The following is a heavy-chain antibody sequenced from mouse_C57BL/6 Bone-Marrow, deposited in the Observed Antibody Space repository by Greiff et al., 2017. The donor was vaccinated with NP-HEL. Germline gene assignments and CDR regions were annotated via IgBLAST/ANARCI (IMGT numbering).Heavy chain of an antibody. Sequence: VKLQESGPGLVAPSQSLSITCTVSGFSLTSYAISWVRQPPGKGLEWLGVIWTGGGTTYNSALKSRLSISKENSKSQVFLKMNSLQTDDTARYYCARNRWLLPMDYWGQGTSVTVSS. CDR1: GFSLTSYA. V-gene: IGHV2-9-1*01. CDR3: ARNRWLLPMDY. D-gene: IGHD2-3*01. CDR2: IWTGGGT. J-gene: IGHJ4*01.